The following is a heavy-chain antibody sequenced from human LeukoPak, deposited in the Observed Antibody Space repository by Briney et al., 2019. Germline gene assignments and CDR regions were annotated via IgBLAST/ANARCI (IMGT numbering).Heavy chain of an antibody. V-gene: IGHV1-58*01. CDR3: ATGYCTNGVCNGFDY. CDR2: IVVGSDDT. CDR1: XXTXTXXV. D-gene: IGHD2-8*01. J-gene: IGHJ4*02. Sequence: SVXXSXKXXXXTXTXXVVXWVRQARGQRLEWIGXIVVGSDDTNYAQKFQERVTITRDMSTNTASMELSSLRSEDTAVYYCATGYCTNGVCNGFDYWGQGTLVTVSS.